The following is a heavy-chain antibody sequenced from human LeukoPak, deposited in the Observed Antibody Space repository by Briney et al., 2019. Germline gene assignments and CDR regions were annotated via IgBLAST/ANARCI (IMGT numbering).Heavy chain of an antibody. D-gene: IGHD4-11*01. J-gene: IGHJ4*02. CDR3: AREGNSKGDFDY. V-gene: IGHV3-74*01. CDR1: RFTFSSYW. Sequence: GGSLRLSCAASRFTFSSYWMHWVRQAPGKGLVWVSRINSDGSSTSYADSVKGRFTISRDNAKNTLYLQMNSLRAEDTAVYYCAREGNSKGDFDYWGQGSLVTVSS. CDR2: INSDGSST.